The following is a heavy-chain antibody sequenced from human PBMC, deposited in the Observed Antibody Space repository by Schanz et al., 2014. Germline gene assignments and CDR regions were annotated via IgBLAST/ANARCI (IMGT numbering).Heavy chain of an antibody. CDR2: ISSGSSYA. CDR1: GFTVSSNH. CDR3: ARDFDDRRGYGSGYCLGDCMDV. V-gene: IGHV3-11*05. D-gene: IGHD3-10*01. Sequence: VQLVESGGGFVQPGGSLGLSCVVSGFTVSSNHMSWIRQAPGKGLEWVSDISSGSSYANYADSVKGRFTISRDNAKSSLYLPMNSLRAEDTAVYYCARDFDDRRGYGSGYCLGDCMDVWGQGTTVTVSS. J-gene: IGHJ6*02.